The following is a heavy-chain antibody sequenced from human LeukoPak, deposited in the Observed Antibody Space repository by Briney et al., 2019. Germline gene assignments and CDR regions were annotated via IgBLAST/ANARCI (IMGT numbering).Heavy chain of an antibody. Sequence: GASVKVSCKASGGTFSSYAISWVRQAPGQGLEWMGGIIPIFGTTNYAQKFQGRVTITADKSTSTAYMELSSLRSEDTAVYYCARGSLRFLEWLPLFDYWGQGTLVTVSS. CDR1: GGTFSSYA. D-gene: IGHD3-3*01. CDR3: ARGSLRFLEWLPLFDY. J-gene: IGHJ4*02. CDR2: IIPIFGTT. V-gene: IGHV1-69*06.